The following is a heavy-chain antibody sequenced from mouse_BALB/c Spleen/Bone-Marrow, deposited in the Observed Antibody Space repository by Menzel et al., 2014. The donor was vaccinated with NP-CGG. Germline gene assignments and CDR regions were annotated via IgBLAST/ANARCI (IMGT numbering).Heavy chain of an antibody. D-gene: IGHD2-13*01. CDR3: ARPFGDYFAY. J-gene: IGHJ3*01. V-gene: IGHV1-14*01. CDR1: GYTFSSYV. Sequence: EVQLQQSGPELVKPGASVKMSCKASGYTFSSYVLHWVKQKPGQGLEWIGYSDPDNDYSKYNEKFRGKATLTSDKSSSTAYMELSALTSEDSAVYHCARPFGDYFAYWGQGTLVTVSA. CDR2: SDPDNDYS.